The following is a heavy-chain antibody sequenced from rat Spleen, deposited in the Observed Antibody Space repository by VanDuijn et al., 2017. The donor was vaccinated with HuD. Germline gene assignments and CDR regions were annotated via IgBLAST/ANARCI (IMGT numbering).Heavy chain of an antibody. CDR1: GFTFSDYY. J-gene: IGHJ1*01. CDR2: ISYDGSST. D-gene: IGHD2-7*01. Sequence: EVQLVESDGGLVQPGRSLKLSCAASGFTFSDYYMAWVRQAPTRGLEWVATISYDGSSTYYRDSVKGRFTISRDNAKSSLYLQMDSLRSEDTATYYCTRQGYLRDWYVDFWGPGTMVTVSS. CDR3: TRQGYLRDWYVDF. V-gene: IGHV5-29*01.